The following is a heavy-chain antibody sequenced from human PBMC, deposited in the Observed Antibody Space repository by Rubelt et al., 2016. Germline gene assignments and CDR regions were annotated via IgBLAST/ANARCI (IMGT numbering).Heavy chain of an antibody. V-gene: IGHV1-3*01. J-gene: IGHJ4*02. CDR3: ARAQRIRLLMVYAPTFDY. D-gene: IGHD2-8*01. Sequence: QVQLVQSGAEVKKPGASVKVSCKASGYTFTSYAMHWVRQAPGQRLEWMGWINAGNGNTKYSQKFQGRVASTRDTSASPAYMELSSLRSEDTAVYYCARAQRIRLLMVYAPTFDYWGQGTLVTVSS. CDR1: GYTFTSYA. CDR2: INAGNGNT.